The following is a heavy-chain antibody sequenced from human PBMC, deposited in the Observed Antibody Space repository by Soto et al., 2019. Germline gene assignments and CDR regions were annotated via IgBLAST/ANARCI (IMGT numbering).Heavy chain of an antibody. D-gene: IGHD5-12*01. J-gene: IGHJ4*02. Sequence: SETLSLTCTVSGGSISSYYWSWIRQPPGKGLEWIGYIYYSGSTNYNPSLKSRVTISVDTSKNQFSLKLSSVTAADTAVYYCAGGGYSGYDDYWGQGTLVTVSS. V-gene: IGHV4-59*01. CDR3: AGGGYSGYDDY. CDR2: IYYSGST. CDR1: GGSISSYY.